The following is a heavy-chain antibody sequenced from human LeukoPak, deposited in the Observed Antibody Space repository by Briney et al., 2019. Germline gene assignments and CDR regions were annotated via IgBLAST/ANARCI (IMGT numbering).Heavy chain of an antibody. V-gene: IGHV3-23*01. CDR2: IGGSGGST. CDR3: AKGLLLWFGEPGGFDY. D-gene: IGHD3-10*01. Sequence: GGSLRLSCAASGFTFSSYTMRWVRQAPGKGLEWVSAIGGSGGSTYYTDSVKGRFTISRDNSKNTLYLQMNSLRADDTALYYCAKGLLLWFGEPGGFDYWGQGTLVTVSS. CDR1: GFTFSSYT. J-gene: IGHJ4*02.